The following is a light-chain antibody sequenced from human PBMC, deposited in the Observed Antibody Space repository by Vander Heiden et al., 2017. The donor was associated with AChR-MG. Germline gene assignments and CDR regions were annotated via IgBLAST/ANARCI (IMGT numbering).Light chain of an antibody. CDR3: QQHSSWPRIT. CDR2: DAS. J-gene: IGKJ5*01. CDR1: QSVSTF. V-gene: IGKV3-11*01. Sequence: EIVLTQSPVTLSSSPGERATLSCRASQSVSTFLAWYQQKPGQPPRLLIFDASNRATGIPARFSGSGSGTDFTLTISSREPEDFAVYYCQQHSSWPRITFGQGTRLEIK.